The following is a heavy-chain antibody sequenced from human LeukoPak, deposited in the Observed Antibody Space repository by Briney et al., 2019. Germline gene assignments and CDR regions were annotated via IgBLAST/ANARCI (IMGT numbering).Heavy chain of an antibody. J-gene: IGHJ4*02. CDR1: GGTFSSYA. CDR2: IIPIFGTA. V-gene: IGHV1-69*13. Sequence: ASVKVSCKASGGTFSSYAISWVRQAPGQGLEWMGGIIPIFGTANYAQKFQGRVTITADESTSTAYMELSSLRSEGTAVYYCARGPRYSSSWYGGGSYDYWGQGTLVTVSS. CDR3: ARGPRYSSSWYGGGSYDY. D-gene: IGHD6-13*01.